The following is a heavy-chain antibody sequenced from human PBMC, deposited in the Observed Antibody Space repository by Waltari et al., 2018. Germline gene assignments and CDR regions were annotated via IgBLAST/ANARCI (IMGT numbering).Heavy chain of an antibody. J-gene: IGHJ3*02. D-gene: IGHD2-15*01. CDR2: IYYSGST. Sequence: QLQLQESGPGLVKPSETLSLTCTVSGGSISSSSYYWGWIRQPPGKGLEWIGSIYYSGSTYYNPSLKSRVTISVDTSKNQFSLKLSSVTAADTAVYYCARPLGYCSGGSCYSADAFDIWGQGTMVTVSS. CDR3: ARPLGYCSGGSCYSADAFDI. V-gene: IGHV4-39*01. CDR1: GGSISSSSYY.